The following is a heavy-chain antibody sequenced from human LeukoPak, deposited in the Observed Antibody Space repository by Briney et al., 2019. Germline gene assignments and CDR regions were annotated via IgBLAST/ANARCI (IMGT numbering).Heavy chain of an antibody. CDR1: GFTFSSYA. V-gene: IGHV3-23*01. J-gene: IGHJ3*02. Sequence: GGSLRLSCAAPGFTFSSYAMSWVRQAPGKGLEWVSAISGSGGSTYYADSVKGRFTISRDNSKNTLYLQMNSLRAEDTAVYYCAKLGAQRRVTANAFDIWGQGTMVTVSS. CDR2: ISGSGGST. CDR3: AKLGAQRRVTANAFDI. D-gene: IGHD2-21*02.